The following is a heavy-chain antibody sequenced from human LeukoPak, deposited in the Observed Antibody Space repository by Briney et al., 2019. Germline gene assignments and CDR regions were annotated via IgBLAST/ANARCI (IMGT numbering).Heavy chain of an antibody. Sequence: SETLSLTCTVSGGSISGSISSSSYYWGWIRQPPGKGLEWIGSIYYSGSTYYNPSLESRATISVDTSKKQFSLKLSSVTAADTAVYYSARLNWNYVTFGYWGQGTLVTVPS. V-gene: IGHV4-39*01. CDR3: ARLNWNYVTFGY. J-gene: IGHJ4*02. CDR2: IYYSGST. CDR1: GGSISGSISSSSYY. D-gene: IGHD1-7*01.